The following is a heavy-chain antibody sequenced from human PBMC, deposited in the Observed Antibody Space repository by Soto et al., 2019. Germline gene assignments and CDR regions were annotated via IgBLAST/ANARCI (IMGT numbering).Heavy chain of an antibody. CDR3: AKCAGSNAYYPNAY. D-gene: IGHD3-16*01. V-gene: IGHV3-23*01. J-gene: IGHJ4*02. CDR1: GFTFSSYA. Sequence: EGQLLESGGGLVQPGGSLRLSCAASGFTFSSYAMTWVRQAPGKGLEWVSSISGSGISTYYADSVKGRFTISRDNSKNTLYLQMNSLRAEDAAVYYCAKCAGSNAYYPNAYWGQGTLVTVSS. CDR2: ISGSGIST.